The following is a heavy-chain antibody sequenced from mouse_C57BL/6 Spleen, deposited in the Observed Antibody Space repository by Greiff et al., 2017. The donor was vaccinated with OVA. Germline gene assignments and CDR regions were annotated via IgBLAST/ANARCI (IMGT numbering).Heavy chain of an antibody. D-gene: IGHD1-1*01. CDR3: ARQGSSYDYYAMDY. V-gene: IGHV1-50*01. Sequence: LQLQQSGAELVKPGASVKLSCKASGYTFTSYWMQWVKQRPGQGLEWIGEIDPSDSYTNYNQKFKGKATLTVDTSSSTAYMQLSSLTSEDSAVYYCARQGSSYDYYAMDYWGQGTSVTVSS. CDR2: IDPSDSYT. CDR1: GYTFTSYW. J-gene: IGHJ4*01.